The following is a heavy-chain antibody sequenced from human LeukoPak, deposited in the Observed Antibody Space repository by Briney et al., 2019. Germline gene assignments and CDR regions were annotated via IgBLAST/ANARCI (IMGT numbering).Heavy chain of an antibody. Sequence: GSLRLSFAASGFTFSSYWMSWVRQAPGKGLEWVANIKQDGSEKYYVDSVKGRFTISRDNAKNSLYLQMNSLRAEETAVYYCARADSSGYYYPNYFDYWGQGTLVTVSS. D-gene: IGHD3-22*01. V-gene: IGHV3-7*01. CDR2: IKQDGSEK. J-gene: IGHJ4*02. CDR1: GFTFSSYW. CDR3: ARADSSGYYYPNYFDY.